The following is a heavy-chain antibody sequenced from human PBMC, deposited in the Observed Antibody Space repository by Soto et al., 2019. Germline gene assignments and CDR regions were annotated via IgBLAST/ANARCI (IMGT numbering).Heavy chain of an antibody. Sequence: QVQLQESGPGLVKPSQTLSLTCTVSGDSISSGGYRWSWIRQHPGEGLEWIGFMYNSGSTSYNPSLKSRATISVDTSTNQFSLNLRSVTAADTAVYYCARGGDTTKVDFWGHGTLVTVSS. J-gene: IGHJ4*01. CDR3: ARGGDTTKVDF. D-gene: IGHD3-16*01. V-gene: IGHV4-31*03. CDR1: GDSISSGGYR. CDR2: MYNSGST.